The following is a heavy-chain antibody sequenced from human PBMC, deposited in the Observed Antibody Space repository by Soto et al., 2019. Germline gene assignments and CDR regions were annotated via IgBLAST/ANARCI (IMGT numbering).Heavy chain of an antibody. J-gene: IGHJ4*02. CDR2: ISYDGSNK. CDR3: AKGYYDSSGYFDY. Sequence: QVQLVESGGGVVQPGRSLRLSCAASGFTFSSYGMHWVRQAPGKGLEWVAVISYDGSNKYYADSVKGRFTISRDNSKNTLYLQMNSLRAEDTAVYYCAKGYYDSSGYFDYWGQGTLVTVSS. D-gene: IGHD3-22*01. V-gene: IGHV3-30*18. CDR1: GFTFSSYG.